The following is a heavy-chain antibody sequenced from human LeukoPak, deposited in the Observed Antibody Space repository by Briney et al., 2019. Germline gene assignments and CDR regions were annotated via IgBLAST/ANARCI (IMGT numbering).Heavy chain of an antibody. Sequence: PSETLSLTCTVSGDSISSHYWSWIRQPAGKGLEWIGRIYTSGSTNYNPSLKSRVTMSVDTSKNQFSLKLSSVTAADTAVYYCARDYYDSSGYYWWYFDYWGQGTLVTVSS. D-gene: IGHD3-22*01. CDR2: IYTSGST. J-gene: IGHJ4*02. V-gene: IGHV4-4*07. CDR3: ARDYYDSSGYYWWYFDY. CDR1: GDSISSHY.